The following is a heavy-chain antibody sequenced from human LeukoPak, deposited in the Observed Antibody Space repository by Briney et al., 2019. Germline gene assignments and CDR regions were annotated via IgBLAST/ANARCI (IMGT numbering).Heavy chain of an antibody. Sequence: GASVKVSCKASGYTFTVYYIHWVRQAPGQGLEWMGWINPNSGGTNSAQKFQGRVTMTRDTSISTAYMELSRLRFDDTAVYYCARGLGGKLPPFDYWGQGTLVTVSS. CDR2: INPNSGGT. D-gene: IGHD7-27*01. J-gene: IGHJ4*02. CDR3: ARGLGGKLPPFDY. V-gene: IGHV1-2*02. CDR1: GYTFTVYY.